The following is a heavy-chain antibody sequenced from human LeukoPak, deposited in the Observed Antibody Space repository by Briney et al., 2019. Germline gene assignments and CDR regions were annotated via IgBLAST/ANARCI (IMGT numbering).Heavy chain of an antibody. CDR1: GFTFSSYW. J-gene: IGHJ4*02. Sequence: GGSLRLSSAASGFTFSSYWMSWVRQAPGKGLEWVANIRQDGSVQNYVDSVKGRFTISRDNPKNSVYLQMSSLRAEDTAVYYCLVTTRSRGFDYWGQGTLVTVSS. V-gene: IGHV3-7*01. D-gene: IGHD1/OR15-1a*01. CDR3: LVTTRSRGFDY. CDR2: IRQDGSVQ.